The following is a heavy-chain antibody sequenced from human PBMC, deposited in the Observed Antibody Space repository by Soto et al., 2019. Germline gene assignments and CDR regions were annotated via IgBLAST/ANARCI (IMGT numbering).Heavy chain of an antibody. D-gene: IGHD7-27*01. Sequence: SETLFLTGTVSSDSLCSYSWGWIRQPPGKGLEWIGNIYYSGSTNYNPSLKSRVTTSADTSKSQLSPTLSSVSAADTAVYYCARGPSGDKVDSWGQGTLVTV. V-gene: IGHV4-59*08. CDR3: ARGPSGDKVDS. J-gene: IGHJ4*02. CDR2: IYYSGST. CDR1: SDSLCSYS.